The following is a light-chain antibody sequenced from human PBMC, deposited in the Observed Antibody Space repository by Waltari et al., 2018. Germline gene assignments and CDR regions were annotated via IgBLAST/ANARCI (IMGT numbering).Light chain of an antibody. V-gene: IGKV3-15*01. CDR2: GVS. CDR1: QSVSSN. CDR3: QQYNNWPLT. J-gene: IGKJ4*01. Sequence: ELVMTQSPATLSVSPGERATLSCRASQSVSSNLAWYQQKPGQAPRLLIYGVSIRATGVPARFSGSGSGTEFTLSISSLQSEDFAVYSCQQYNNWPLTFGGGTKVEIK.